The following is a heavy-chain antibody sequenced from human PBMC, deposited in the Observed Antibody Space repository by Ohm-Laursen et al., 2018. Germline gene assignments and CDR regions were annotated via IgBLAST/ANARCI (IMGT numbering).Heavy chain of an antibody. D-gene: IGHD6-13*01. CDR2: ISGFGTST. Sequence: SLRLSCSASGFTFNSYPMSWVRRAPGKGLEWVSTISGFGTSTNYADSVKGRFTISRGNSKNTLYLQMNSLRAEDTAVYYCARDPPEDSSWYADYWGQGTLVTVSP. J-gene: IGHJ4*02. V-gene: IGHV3-23*01. CDR1: GFTFNSYP. CDR3: ARDPPEDSSWYADY.